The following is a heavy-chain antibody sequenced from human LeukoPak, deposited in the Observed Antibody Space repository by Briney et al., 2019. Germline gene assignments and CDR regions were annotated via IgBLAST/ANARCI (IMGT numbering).Heavy chain of an antibody. V-gene: IGHV3-30-3*01. D-gene: IGHD2-21*01. CDR2: ISYDGSNK. CDR1: GFTFSSYA. J-gene: IGHJ4*02. CDR3: AYLILNDYGDG. Sequence: GGSLRLSCAASGFTFSSYAMHWVRQAPGKGLEWVAVISYDGSNKYYADSVKGRFTISRDNSKNTLYLQMNSLRAEDTAVYYCAYLILNDYGDGWGQGTPVTVSS.